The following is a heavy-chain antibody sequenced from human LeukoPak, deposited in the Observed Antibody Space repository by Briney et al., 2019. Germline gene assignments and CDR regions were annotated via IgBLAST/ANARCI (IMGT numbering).Heavy chain of an antibody. CDR3: ARGKYDYGDYFWFDP. CDR2: INPNSGGT. V-gene: IGHV1-2*02. CDR1: GYTFTGYY. D-gene: IGHD4-17*01. J-gene: IGHJ5*02. Sequence: GASVKVSRKASGYTFTGYYMHWVRQAPGQGLEWMGWINPNSGGTNYAQKFQGRVTVTRDTSISTAYMELSRLRSDDTAVYYCARGKYDYGDYFWFDPWGQGTLVTVSS.